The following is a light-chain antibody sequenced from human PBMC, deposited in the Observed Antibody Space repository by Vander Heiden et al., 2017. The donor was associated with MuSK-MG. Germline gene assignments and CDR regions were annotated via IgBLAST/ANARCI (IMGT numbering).Light chain of an antibody. Sequence: DIVMTQSPDSLTVSLGERATINCKSSQSVLYSTNNKNYLAWYQQKPRQPPKLLIYWASTRESGVPDRFSGSGSGTDFTLTISSLQAEDVAVYYCQQDDNTPHTFGGGTKVEIK. CDR1: QSVLYSTNNKNY. CDR2: WAS. CDR3: QQDDNTPHT. V-gene: IGKV4-1*01. J-gene: IGKJ4*01.